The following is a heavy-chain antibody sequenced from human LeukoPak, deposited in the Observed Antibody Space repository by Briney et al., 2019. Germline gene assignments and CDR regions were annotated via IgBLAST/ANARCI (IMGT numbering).Heavy chain of an antibody. CDR3: ARVVVVAATMIGLDY. CDR1: GGSISSSNW. CDR2: IYHSGST. D-gene: IGHD2-15*01. Sequence: PSGTLSLTCAVSGGSISSSNWWSWVRQPPGKGLEWIGEIYHSGSTNYNPSLKSRVTISVDKSKNQFSLKLSSVTAADTAVYYCARVVVVAATMIGLDYWGQGTLVTVSS. J-gene: IGHJ4*02. V-gene: IGHV4-4*02.